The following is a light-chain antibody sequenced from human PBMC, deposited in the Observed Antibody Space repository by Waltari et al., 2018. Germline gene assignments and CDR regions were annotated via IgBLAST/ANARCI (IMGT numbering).Light chain of an antibody. CDR3: QQSYSTPYT. V-gene: IGKV1-39*01. J-gene: IGKJ2*01. Sequence: DILMTPSPSSLSASVGDRVTITCRASQSINSYLNWYQQKPGKAPKLLIYAASSLQSGVPSRFSGSGSGTDFTLTISSLQPEDFATYYCQQSYSTPYTFGQGTKLEIK. CDR1: QSINSY. CDR2: AAS.